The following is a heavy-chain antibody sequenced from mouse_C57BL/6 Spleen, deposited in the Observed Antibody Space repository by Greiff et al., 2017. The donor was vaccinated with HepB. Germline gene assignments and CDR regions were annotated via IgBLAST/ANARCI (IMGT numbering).Heavy chain of an antibody. CDR1: GYAFSSSW. CDR2: IYPGDGDT. Sequence: QVQLQQSGPELVKPGASVKISCKASGYAFSSSWMNWVKQRPGKGLEWIGRIYPGDGDTNYNGKFKGKATLTADKSSSTAYMQLSSLTSEDSAVYFCARLSDGNYVLYFDYWGQGTTLTVSS. D-gene: IGHD2-1*01. J-gene: IGHJ2*01. CDR3: ARLSDGNYVLYFDY. V-gene: IGHV1-82*01.